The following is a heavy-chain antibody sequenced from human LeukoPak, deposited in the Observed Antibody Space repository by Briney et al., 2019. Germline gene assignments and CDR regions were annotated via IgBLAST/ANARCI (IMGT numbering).Heavy chain of an antibody. CDR1: GYTFFTYY. Sequence: ASVKVSCKASGYTFFTYYMHWVRQAPGQGLEWMGIINPSGGSTSYAQKFQGRATMTGDTSTSTVYMELSSLRSEDTAVYYCARSRLLLDYWGQGTLVTVSS. CDR3: ARSRLLLDY. V-gene: IGHV1-46*01. D-gene: IGHD2-21*02. CDR2: INPSGGST. J-gene: IGHJ4*02.